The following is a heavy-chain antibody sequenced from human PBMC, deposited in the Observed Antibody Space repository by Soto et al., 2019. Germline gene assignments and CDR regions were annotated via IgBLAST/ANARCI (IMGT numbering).Heavy chain of an antibody. V-gene: IGHV5-51*01. J-gene: IGHJ4*02. D-gene: IGHD3-16*01. Sequence: PGESLKISCKASGYIIKNYWIGWVRQMPGQGLEWMGIIFPDDSDTRYSPSFQGHVTISVDKSISTAYVQWSSLKGSDSAIYYCFRGGVTSRTFDYWGQGTLVTVSS. CDR1: GYIIKNYW. CDR2: IFPDDSDT. CDR3: FRGGVTSRTFDY.